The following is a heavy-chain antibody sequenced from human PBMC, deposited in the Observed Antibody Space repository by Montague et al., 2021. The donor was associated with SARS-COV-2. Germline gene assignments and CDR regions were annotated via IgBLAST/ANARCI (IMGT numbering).Heavy chain of an antibody. D-gene: IGHD6-19*01. Sequence: SETLSLTCAVSGGSISSSNWWSWVRPPPGKGLEWLGEIYHSGRTTHNPSLKSRVTISVDKSKNQFSLKLSSVSAADTAVYYCASRGAVAGKVYFQHWGQGTLVTVSS. V-gene: IGHV4-4*02. CDR2: IYHSGRT. J-gene: IGHJ1*01. CDR3: ASRGAVAGKVYFQH. CDR1: GGSISSSNW.